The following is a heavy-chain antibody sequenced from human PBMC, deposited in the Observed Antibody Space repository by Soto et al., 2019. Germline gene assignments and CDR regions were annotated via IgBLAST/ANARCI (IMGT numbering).Heavy chain of an antibody. D-gene: IGHD2-2*01. CDR1: GYSFTSYD. V-gene: IGHV1-8*01. Sequence: ASVKVSCKASGYSFTSYDISWVPQATGQGLEWMGWMNPNSGNTGYAQKFQGRVTMTRNTSISTAYMELSSLRSEDTAVYYCARGRGYCSSTSCYRAFDIWGQGTMVTVSS. CDR2: MNPNSGNT. CDR3: ARGRGYCSSTSCYRAFDI. J-gene: IGHJ3*02.